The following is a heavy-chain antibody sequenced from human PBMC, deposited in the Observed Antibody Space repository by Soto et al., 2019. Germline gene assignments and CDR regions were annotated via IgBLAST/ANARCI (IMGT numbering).Heavy chain of an antibody. CDR1: GFTFGSYS. Sequence: XGSLKLSCAASGFTFGSYSMSWVRQAPGKGLDWVSHITASGGTTYYADSVKGRFTISRDSSRNTLYLQMNSLRAEDTALYYCAKCLQVNWNYDAFHIWGQGKMVT. D-gene: IGHD1-7*01. J-gene: IGHJ3*02. CDR2: ITASGGTT. CDR3: AKCLQVNWNYDAFHI. V-gene: IGHV3-23*01.